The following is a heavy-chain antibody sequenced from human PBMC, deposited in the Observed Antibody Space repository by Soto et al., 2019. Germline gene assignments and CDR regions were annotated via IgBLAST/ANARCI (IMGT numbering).Heavy chain of an antibody. CDR2: IYYSGST. D-gene: IGHD6-13*01. CDR3: ARGSEAAAGLWYFDL. V-gene: IGHV4-30-4*01. J-gene: IGHJ2*01. Sequence: QVQLQESGPGLVKPSQTLSLTCTVSGGSISSGDYYWSWIRQPPGKGLEWIGYIYYSGSTYYNPSLKSRVTISVDTSKNQFSLKLSSVTAADTAVYYCARGSEAAAGLWYFDLWGRGTLVTVSS. CDR1: GGSISSGDYY.